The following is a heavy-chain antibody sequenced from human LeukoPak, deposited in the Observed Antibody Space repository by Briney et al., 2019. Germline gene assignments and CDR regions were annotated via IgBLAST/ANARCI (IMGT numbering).Heavy chain of an antibody. V-gene: IGHV4-39*07. D-gene: IGHD3-22*01. CDR1: GGSISSSSYY. CDR2: IYYSGST. Sequence: SETLSLTCTVTGGSISSSSYYWGWIRQPPGKGLEWIGSIYYSGSTYYNPSLKSRVTISVDTSKNQFSLKLTSVTAADTAVYYCASSDSSGYYVDYWGQGTLVTVSS. J-gene: IGHJ4*02. CDR3: ASSDSSGYYVDY.